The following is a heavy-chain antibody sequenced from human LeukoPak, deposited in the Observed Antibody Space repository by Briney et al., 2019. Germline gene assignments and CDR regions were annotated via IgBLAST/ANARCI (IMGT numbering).Heavy chain of an antibody. D-gene: IGHD3-9*01. Sequence: GASVKVSCKASGYTFTSYGISWVRQAPGQGLEWMGWISAYNGNTNYAQKLQGRVTMTTDTSTSTAYMELRSLRSDDTAVYYCARGRGYFDWLTARIEFDYWGQGTLVTVSS. CDR2: ISAYNGNT. CDR3: ARGRGYFDWLTARIEFDY. CDR1: GYTFTSYG. V-gene: IGHV1-18*01. J-gene: IGHJ4*02.